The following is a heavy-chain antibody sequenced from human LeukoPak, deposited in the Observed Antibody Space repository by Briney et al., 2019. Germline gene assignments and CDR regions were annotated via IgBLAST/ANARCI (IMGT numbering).Heavy chain of an antibody. CDR3: ARLPPSGSQNYYFDY. J-gene: IGHJ4*02. Sequence: GESLKISCKGSGYSFTTYWIGWVRQMPGKGLEWMGIIYPGDSDTRYSPSFQGQVTIPADKSISTAYLQWSSLKASETAMYYCARLPPSGSQNYYFDYWGQGTLVTVSS. CDR1: GYSFTTYW. V-gene: IGHV5-51*01. D-gene: IGHD3-10*01. CDR2: IYPGDSDT.